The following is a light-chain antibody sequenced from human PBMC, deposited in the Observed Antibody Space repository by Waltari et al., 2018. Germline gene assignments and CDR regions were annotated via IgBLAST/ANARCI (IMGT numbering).Light chain of an antibody. V-gene: IGKV1-39*01. J-gene: IGKJ2*01. CDR3: QQLNSFPRT. CDR2: AAS. Sequence: DIQMTQSPSSLSASVGDRVTITCRASQSISSYLNWYQQKPGKAPKFLISAASSLQSGVPSRFSGSGSGTDFTLTISSLQPEDFATYYCQQLNSFPRTFGQGTRLEIK. CDR1: QSISSY.